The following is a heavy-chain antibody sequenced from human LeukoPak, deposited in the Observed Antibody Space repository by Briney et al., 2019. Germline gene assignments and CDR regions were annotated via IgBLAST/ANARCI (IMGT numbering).Heavy chain of an antibody. D-gene: IGHD2-15*01. CDR3: ARDCSGGSCYGAFDI. CDR1: GGSISSGGYS. V-gene: IGHV4-30-2*05. Sequence: SQTLSLTCAISGGSISSGGYSWSWIRQPPGKGLEWIGYIYDSGSTYYNPSLKSRITISVDTSENRFSLKLSSVTATDTAVYYCARDCSGGSCYGAFDIWGQGTMVTVSS. CDR2: IYDSGST. J-gene: IGHJ3*02.